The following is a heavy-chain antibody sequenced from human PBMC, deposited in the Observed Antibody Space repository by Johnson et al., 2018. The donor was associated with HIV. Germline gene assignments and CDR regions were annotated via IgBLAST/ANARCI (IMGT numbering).Heavy chain of an antibody. D-gene: IGHD3-3*01. Sequence: MQLVESGGGVVRPGGSLRLSCAASGFMFDDYGMSWVRQVPGKGLEWVSHINWNGGRTGYAASMKGRFTISRDNAKKSLYMQMNSLRAEDTGLYYCARESIFGVVIYAFDIWGQGTMVTVSS. CDR2: INWNGGRT. V-gene: IGHV3-20*04. CDR1: GFMFDDYG. J-gene: IGHJ3*02. CDR3: ARESIFGVVIYAFDI.